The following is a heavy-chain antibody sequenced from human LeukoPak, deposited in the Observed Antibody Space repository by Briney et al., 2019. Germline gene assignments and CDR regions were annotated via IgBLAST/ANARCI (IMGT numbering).Heavy chain of an antibody. Sequence: VASVKVSCKASGYTFTSYGISWVRQAPGQGLEWMGWINTNTGNPTYAQGFTGRFVFSLDASVSTAYLQISSLKAEDTAVYYCARGGSYFDYWGQGTLVTVSS. V-gene: IGHV7-4-1*02. J-gene: IGHJ4*02. CDR3: ARGGSYFDY. CDR2: INTNTGNP. CDR1: GYTFTSYG. D-gene: IGHD1-26*01.